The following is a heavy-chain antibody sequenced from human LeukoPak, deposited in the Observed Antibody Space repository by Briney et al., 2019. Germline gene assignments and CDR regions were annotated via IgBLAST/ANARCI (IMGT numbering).Heavy chain of an antibody. J-gene: IGHJ5*02. CDR1: GGSISSYY. CDR3: AREMWSAAATTYDWFDP. Sequence: PSETLSLTCTVSGGSISSYYWSWIRQPPGKGLEWIGYIYYSGSTNYNPSLKSRVTISVDASKNQFSLKLSSVTAADTAVYYCAREMWSAAATTYDWFDPWGQGTLVTVSS. CDR2: IYYSGST. V-gene: IGHV4-59*12. D-gene: IGHD6-13*01.